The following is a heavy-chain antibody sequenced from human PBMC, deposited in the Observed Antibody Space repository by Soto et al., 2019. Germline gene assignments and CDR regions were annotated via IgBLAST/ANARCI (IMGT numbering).Heavy chain of an antibody. J-gene: IGHJ4*02. D-gene: IGHD6-13*01. Sequence: SETLSLTCTVSGGSIISGDYYWSWVRQPPGKGLEWIGYIYYSGSTYYKPSLNRRVSISIDTSKSQFSLSLSSVTAADTAVYYCDGLDEPSSRFDYWGQGTLVTVSS. CDR2: IYYSGST. V-gene: IGHV4-30-4*01. CDR1: GGSIISGDYY. CDR3: DGLDEPSSRFDY.